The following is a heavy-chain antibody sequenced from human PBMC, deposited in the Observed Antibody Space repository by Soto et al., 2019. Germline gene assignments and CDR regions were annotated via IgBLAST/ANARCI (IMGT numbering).Heavy chain of an antibody. CDR3: ASDRNYYDSSDSYHDLDY. J-gene: IGHJ4*02. CDR2: IWYDGSNK. Sequence: PGGSLRLSCAASGFTFSSYGMHWVRQAPGRGLEWVAVIWYDGSNKYYADSVKGRFTISRDNSKNTLYLQMNSLRAEDTAVYYCASDRNYYDSSDSYHDLDYWGQGTLVTVSS. CDR1: GFTFSSYG. V-gene: IGHV3-33*01. D-gene: IGHD3-22*01.